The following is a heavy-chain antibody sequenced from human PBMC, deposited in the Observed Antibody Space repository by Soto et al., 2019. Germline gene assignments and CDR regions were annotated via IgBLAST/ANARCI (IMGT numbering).Heavy chain of an antibody. D-gene: IGHD2-2*01. J-gene: IGHJ6*02. V-gene: IGHV1-18*01. CDR1: GYIFSNFG. Sequence: QIQLVQSGPEVRKPGASVKVSCKASGYIFSNFGISWVRQAPGQGLEWMGWISGYNDNTNYAQKFQDRVRMTTDISTSTADMELTTLRSEDTAVYYCAKDASSWFYYYYGMDVWGQGTTVTVS. CDR2: ISGYNDNT. CDR3: AKDASSWFYYYYGMDV.